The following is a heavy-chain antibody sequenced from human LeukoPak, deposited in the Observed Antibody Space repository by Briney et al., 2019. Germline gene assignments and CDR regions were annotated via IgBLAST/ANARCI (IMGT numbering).Heavy chain of an antibody. CDR3: GKTDIYFNPIDY. CDR1: GVSISSSEW. J-gene: IGHJ4*02. CDR2: IHRDGRT. Sequence: PSETLSLTCAVSGVSISSSEWWIWVRQPLGQGLEWIGEIHRDGRTRYNPSLKSRVTMSMDYSKNQFSLSVTSVTAADTAIYYCGKTDIYFNPIDYWGPGSLVTVSS. D-gene: IGHD3-9*01. V-gene: IGHV4-4*02.